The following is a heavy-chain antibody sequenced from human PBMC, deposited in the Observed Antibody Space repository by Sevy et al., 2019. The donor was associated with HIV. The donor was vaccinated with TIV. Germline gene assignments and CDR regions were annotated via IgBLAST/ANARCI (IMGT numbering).Heavy chain of an antibody. CDR2: ISAYNGNT. Sequence: ASVKVSCKASGYTFTSYGISWVRQAPGQGLEWMGWISAYNGNTNYAQKLQGRVTMTTDTSTSTAYMELRSLRSDDTAVYYCASTRFLEWLLDDYYYYMDVLGKGTTVTVSS. D-gene: IGHD3-3*01. CDR1: GYTFTSYG. CDR3: ASTRFLEWLLDDYYYYMDV. J-gene: IGHJ6*03. V-gene: IGHV1-18*04.